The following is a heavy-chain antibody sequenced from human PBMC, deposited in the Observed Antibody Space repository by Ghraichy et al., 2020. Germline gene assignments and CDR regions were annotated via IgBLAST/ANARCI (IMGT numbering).Heavy chain of an antibody. CDR1: GFTFSSYA. V-gene: IGHV3-23*01. J-gene: IGHJ4*02. CDR2: ISGSGGST. CDR3: AKEGESSDYDYVWGSQRYYFDY. Sequence: GGSLRLSCAASGFTFSSYAMSWVRQAPGKGLEWVSAISGSGGSTYYADSVKGRFTISRDNSKNTLYLQMNSLRAEDTAVYYCAKEGESSDYDYVWGSQRYYFDYWGQGTLVTVSS. D-gene: IGHD3-16*01.